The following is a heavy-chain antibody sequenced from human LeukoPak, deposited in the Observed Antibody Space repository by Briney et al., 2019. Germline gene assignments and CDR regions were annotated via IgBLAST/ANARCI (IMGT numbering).Heavy chain of an antibody. J-gene: IGHJ4*02. D-gene: IGHD2-2*01. Sequence: GGSLRLSCEASGFTFSSYAMIWVRQAPGKGLEWVAFIRYDGSNKYYADSVKGRFTISRDNSKNTLYLQMNSLRAEDTAVYYCAKDPGRVVPAGGFDYWGQGTLVTVSS. CDR2: IRYDGSNK. CDR3: AKDPGRVVPAGGFDY. CDR1: GFTFSSYA. V-gene: IGHV3-30*02.